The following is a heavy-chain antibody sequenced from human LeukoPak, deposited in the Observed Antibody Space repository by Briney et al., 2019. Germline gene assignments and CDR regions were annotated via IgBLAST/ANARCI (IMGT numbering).Heavy chain of an antibody. J-gene: IGHJ4*02. CDR1: GGSFSGYY. V-gene: IGHV4-34*01. D-gene: IGHD6-19*01. CDR3: ARGKAVAGFPYDY. Sequence: PSGTLSLTCAVYGGSFSGYYWSWIRQPPGKGLEWIGEINHSGSTNYNPSLKSRVTISVDTSKNQFSLKLSSVTAADTAVYYCARGKAVAGFPYDYWGQGTLVTVSS. CDR2: INHSGST.